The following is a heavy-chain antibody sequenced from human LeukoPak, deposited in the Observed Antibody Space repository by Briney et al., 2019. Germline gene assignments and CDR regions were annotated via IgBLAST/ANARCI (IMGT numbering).Heavy chain of an antibody. D-gene: IGHD7-27*01. V-gene: IGHV3-74*01. CDR2: IKSDGRST. CDR3: VRGGLLGTGDY. Sequence: GGSLRLSCAASGFTFSSYWMHWVRQAPGQGLAWVSRIKSDGRSTNYVDSVKGRFTISGDNAKNTVYLQMNSLRAEDTAVYYCVRGGLLGTGDYWGQGTLVTVSS. J-gene: IGHJ4*02. CDR1: GFTFSSYW.